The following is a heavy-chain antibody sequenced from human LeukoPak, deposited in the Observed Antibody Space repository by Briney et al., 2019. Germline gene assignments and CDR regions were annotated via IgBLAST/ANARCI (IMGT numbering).Heavy chain of an antibody. CDR1: GGTFSSYA. Sequence: SVKVSCKASGGTFSSYAISWVRQAPGQGLEWMGGIIPIFGTANYAQKFQGRVTITADESTSTAYMELSSLRSEDTAVYYCARDPNSPYGMDVWGQGTTVTVSS. V-gene: IGHV1-69*13. CDR3: ARDPNSPYGMDV. J-gene: IGHJ6*02. CDR2: IIPIFGTA. D-gene: IGHD1/OR15-1a*01.